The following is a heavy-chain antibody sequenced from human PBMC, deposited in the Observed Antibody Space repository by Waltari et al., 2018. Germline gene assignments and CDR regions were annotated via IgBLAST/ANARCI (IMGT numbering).Heavy chain of an antibody. V-gene: IGHV1-3*01. CDR1: GYTFTSYA. CDR2: INAGNGNT. J-gene: IGHJ4*02. CDR3: ARTIRFLEWLPLDY. D-gene: IGHD3-3*01. Sequence: QVQLVQSGAEVTKPGASVKVSCKASGYTFTSYAMHCVRQTAGQRLEWIGWINAGNGNTKYSQKLQGRVTITRDTAASTAYMELSSLRSEDTAVDYCARTIRFLEWLPLDYWGQGTLVAVSS.